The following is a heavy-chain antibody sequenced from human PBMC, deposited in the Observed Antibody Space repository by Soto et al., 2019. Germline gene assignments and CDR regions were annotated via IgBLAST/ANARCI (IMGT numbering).Heavy chain of an antibody. CDR3: ARHGFGPLHGLVDV. J-gene: IGHJ6*02. CDR1: GGSITNYY. V-gene: IGHV4-59*08. Sequence: QVQLQESGPGLVKPSETLSLTCTVSGGSITNYYCSWFRQPPGKGLEWIGYINYDGYSDYNLSLKRLVTLSMDASKTQFSLMLESVTATDTAVYYCARHGFGPLHGLVDVWGPGTTVIVSS. D-gene: IGHD3-10*01. CDR2: INYDGYS.